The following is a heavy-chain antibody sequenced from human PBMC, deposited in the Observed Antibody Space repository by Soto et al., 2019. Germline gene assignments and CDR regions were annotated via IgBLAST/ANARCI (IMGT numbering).Heavy chain of an antibody. CDR2: IHYSGST. CDR3: AIGRGTPGRITIFEVASPYYMAV. Sequence: QVQLQESGPGLVKPSETLSLTCTVSGGSISSYYWSWIRQPPGKGLAWIGSIHYSGSTNYNPSVKSRVTITVDTSKNQFSLKLSSVSAADTAVYYCAIGRGTPGRITIFEVASPYYMAVWGKGTTVTVCS. J-gene: IGHJ6*03. CDR1: GGSISSYY. D-gene: IGHD3-3*01. V-gene: IGHV4-59*01.